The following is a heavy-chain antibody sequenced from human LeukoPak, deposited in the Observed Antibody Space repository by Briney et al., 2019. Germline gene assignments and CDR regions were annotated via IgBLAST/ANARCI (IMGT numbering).Heavy chain of an antibody. CDR2: INTNTGNP. D-gene: IGHD3-22*01. V-gene: IGHV7-4-1*02. CDR1: GYTFTSYA. J-gene: IGHJ3*02. Sequence: ASVKVSCKASGYTFTSYAMNWVRQAPGQGLEWMGWINTNTGNPTYAQGFTGRFVFSLDTPVSTAYLQISSLKAEDTAVYYCATPDSSGYHNDAFDIWGQGTMVTVSS. CDR3: ATPDSSGYHNDAFDI.